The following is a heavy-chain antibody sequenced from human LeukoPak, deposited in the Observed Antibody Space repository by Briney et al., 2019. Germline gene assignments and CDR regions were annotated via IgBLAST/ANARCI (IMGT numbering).Heavy chain of an antibody. V-gene: IGHV1-69*13. Sequence: GASVKVSCKASGYTFTDYFMHWVRQAPGQGLEWMGGIIPIFGTANYAQKFQGRVTITADESTSTAYMELSSLRAEDTAVYYCAREHSSGTVDYWGQGTLVTVSS. CDR2: IIPIFGTA. CDR1: GYTFTDYF. J-gene: IGHJ4*02. D-gene: IGHD6-19*01. CDR3: AREHSSGTVDY.